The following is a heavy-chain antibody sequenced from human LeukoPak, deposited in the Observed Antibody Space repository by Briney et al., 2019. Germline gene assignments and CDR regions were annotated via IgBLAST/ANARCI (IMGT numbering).Heavy chain of an antibody. CDR1: GGSFSGYY. D-gene: IGHD3-10*01. Sequence: PSETLSLTCAVYGGSFSGYYWSWIRQPPGKGLEWIGEINHSGSTNYNPSPKSRVTISVDTSKNQFSLKLSSVTAADTAVYYCARELLWFGEPRPLSWYYMDVWGKGTTVTVSS. CDR3: ARELLWFGEPRPLSWYYMDV. CDR2: INHSGST. V-gene: IGHV4-34*01. J-gene: IGHJ6*03.